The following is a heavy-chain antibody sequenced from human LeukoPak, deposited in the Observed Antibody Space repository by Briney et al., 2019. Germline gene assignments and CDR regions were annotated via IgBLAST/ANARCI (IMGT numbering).Heavy chain of an antibody. V-gene: IGHV3-53*01. Sequence: GGSLRLSCAASGFTVSSNYMSWVRQAPGKGLEWVSVIYSGGSTYYADSVTGRFTISRHNSKNTLYLQMNSLRAEDTAVYYCAKMGDYDYVWGSYRYFDYWGQGTLVTVSS. CDR1: GFTVSSNY. CDR2: IYSGGST. D-gene: IGHD3-16*02. CDR3: AKMGDYDYVWGSYRYFDY. J-gene: IGHJ4*02.